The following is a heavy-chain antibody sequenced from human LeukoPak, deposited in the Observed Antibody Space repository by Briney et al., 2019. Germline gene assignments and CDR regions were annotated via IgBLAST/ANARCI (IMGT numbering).Heavy chain of an antibody. J-gene: IGHJ4*02. V-gene: IGHV3-53*01. CDR2: IYTGGNT. Sequence: GGSLRPSCAASGFTVDSNYLSWVRQAPGEGLEWVSTIYTGGNTYYAASVKGRFTISRDFSKNTVFLHMNSLRAEDTAMYYCARGDDSGYYDYFDYWGQGALVTVSS. CDR3: ARGDDSGYYDYFDY. CDR1: GFTVDSNY. D-gene: IGHD3-22*01.